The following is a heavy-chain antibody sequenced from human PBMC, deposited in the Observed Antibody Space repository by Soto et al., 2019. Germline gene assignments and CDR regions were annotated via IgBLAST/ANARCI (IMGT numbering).Heavy chain of an antibody. Sequence: SETLSLTCTVSGGSISSGGYYWSWIRQHPGKGLEWIGYIYYSGSTYYNPSLKSRVTISVDTSKNQFSLKLSSVTAADTAVYYCARGDSSGYSYNWFDPWGQGTLVTVSS. J-gene: IGHJ5*02. CDR3: ARGDSSGYSYNWFDP. V-gene: IGHV4-31*03. CDR1: GGSISSGGYY. D-gene: IGHD3-22*01. CDR2: IYYSGST.